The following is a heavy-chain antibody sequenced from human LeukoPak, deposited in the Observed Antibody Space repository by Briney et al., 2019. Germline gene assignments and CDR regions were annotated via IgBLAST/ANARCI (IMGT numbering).Heavy chain of an antibody. Sequence: GGSLRLSCAASGFTFSSYAMSWVRQAPGKGLEWVSAISGSGGSTYYADSVKGRFTISRDNAKNSLYLQMNSLRAEDTAVYYCARPQGTIFGVVTTYFDHWGQGTLVTVSS. CDR1: GFTFSSYA. J-gene: IGHJ4*02. D-gene: IGHD3-3*01. CDR3: ARPQGTIFGVVTTYFDH. V-gene: IGHV3-23*01. CDR2: ISGSGGST.